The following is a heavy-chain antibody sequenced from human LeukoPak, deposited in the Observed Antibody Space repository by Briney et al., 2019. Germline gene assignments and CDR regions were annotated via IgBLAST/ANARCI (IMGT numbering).Heavy chain of an antibody. CDR3: ARALLDSEDIVVVPAAMGDY. D-gene: IGHD2-2*01. J-gene: IGHJ4*02. V-gene: IGHV3-21*01. CDR1: GFTFSSYS. CDR2: ISSSSSYI. Sequence: GGSLRLSCAASGFTFSSYSMNWVRQAPGKGLEWVSSISSSSSYIYYADSVKGRFTISRDNAKNSLYLQMNSLRAEDTAVYYCARALLDSEDIVVVPAAMGDYWGQGTLVTASS.